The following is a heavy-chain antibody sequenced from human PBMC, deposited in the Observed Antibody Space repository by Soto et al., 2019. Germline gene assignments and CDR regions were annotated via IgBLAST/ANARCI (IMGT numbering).Heavy chain of an antibody. CDR2: IWYDGSNQ. V-gene: IGHV3-33*01. CDR1: GFTFRNHG. D-gene: IGHD3-10*01. CDR3: ARDRGWPRAYFDY. J-gene: IGHJ4*02. Sequence: QVQLVESGGGVVQPERSLRLSCAASGFTFRNHGMHWVRQAPGKGLEWVGVIWYDGSNQYHADSVKGRFTISRDNSKNTLYLLMNSVRAEDTAVYYCARDRGWPRAYFDYWGQGTLVTVSS.